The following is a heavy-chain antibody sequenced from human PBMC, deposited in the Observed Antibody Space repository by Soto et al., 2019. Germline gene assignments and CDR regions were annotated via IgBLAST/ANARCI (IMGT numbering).Heavy chain of an antibody. J-gene: IGHJ6*02. D-gene: IGHD1-26*01. V-gene: IGHV1-69*01. CDR3: ARKVVGATRGYYYYGMDV. CDR1: GGTFSSYA. Sequence: QVQLVQSGAEVKKPGSSVKVSCKASGGTFSSYAISWVRQAPGQGLEWMGGIIPIFGTANYAQKFQGRVTITADESTSTAYMELSSLRSEDTAVYYCARKVVGATRGYYYYGMDVWGHGTTVTVSS. CDR2: IIPIFGTA.